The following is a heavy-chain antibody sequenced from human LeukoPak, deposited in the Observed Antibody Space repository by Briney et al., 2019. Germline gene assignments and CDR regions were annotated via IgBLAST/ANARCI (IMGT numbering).Heavy chain of an antibody. Sequence: EASVKVSCKASGYTFTSYDINWVRQATGQGLEWMGWMNPNSGNTGYAQKFQGRVTMTRNTSISTAYMELSSLRSEDTAVYYCATRNLPIEGQQLVQNAFDIWGQGTMVTVSS. CDR2: MNPNSGNT. V-gene: IGHV1-8*01. D-gene: IGHD6-13*01. CDR3: ATRNLPIEGQQLVQNAFDI. CDR1: GYTFTSYD. J-gene: IGHJ3*02.